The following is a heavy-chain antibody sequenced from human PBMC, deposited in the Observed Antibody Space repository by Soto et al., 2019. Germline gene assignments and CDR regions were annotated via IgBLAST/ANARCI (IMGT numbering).Heavy chain of an antibody. CDR3: ARDGRNTYYDYIWGSYRPAPDYFDY. J-gene: IGHJ4*02. V-gene: IGHV4-59*01. CDR1: GGSISSYY. D-gene: IGHD3-16*02. Sequence: PSETLSLSYTVSGGSISSYYWSWIRQPPGKGLEWIGYIYYSGSTNYNPPLKSRVTISVDTSKNQFSLKLSSVTAADTAVYYCARDGRNTYYDYIWGSYRPAPDYFDYWGQGTLVTVSS. CDR2: IYYSGST.